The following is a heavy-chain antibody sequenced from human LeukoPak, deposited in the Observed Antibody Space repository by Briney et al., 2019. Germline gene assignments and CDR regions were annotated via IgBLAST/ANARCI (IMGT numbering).Heavy chain of an antibody. CDR3: ARRVYCSSTSCYTGAFDI. CDR1: GGSISSGGYY. V-gene: IGHV4-30-2*01. J-gene: IGHJ3*02. D-gene: IGHD2-2*02. CDR2: IYHSGST. Sequence: SQTLSLTCTVSGGSISSGGYYWSWIRQPPGKGLEWIGYIYHSGSTYYNPSLKSRVTISVDRSKNQFSLKLSSVTAADTAVYYCARRVYCSSTSCYTGAFDIWGQGTMVTVSS.